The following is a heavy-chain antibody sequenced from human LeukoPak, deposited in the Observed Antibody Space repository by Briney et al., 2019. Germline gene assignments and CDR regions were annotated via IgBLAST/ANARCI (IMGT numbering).Heavy chain of an antibody. CDR1: GASISSYD. V-gene: IGHV4-4*09. CDR3: AGRGRYSYGYDY. J-gene: IGHJ4*02. Sequence: SDTLSLTCTVSGASISSYDWSWVRHHPRKWLEWIGYIYTSGSTNYNPSLKSRVTISVDTSKNQFSLKLSSVTAADTAVYYCAGRGRYSYGYDYWGQGTLVTVSS. CDR2: IYTSGST. D-gene: IGHD5-18*01.